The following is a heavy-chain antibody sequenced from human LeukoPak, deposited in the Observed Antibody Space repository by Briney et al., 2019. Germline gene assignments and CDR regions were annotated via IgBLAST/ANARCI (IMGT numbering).Heavy chain of an antibody. CDR2: IYSGGST. Sequence: SGGSLRLSCAASGFTVSSNYMSWVRQAPGRGLEWVSVIYSGGSTYYADSVKGRFTISRDDSKNTLYLQMNSLRAEDTAVYYCARDGRGSYLYWGQGTLVTVSS. D-gene: IGHD1-26*01. V-gene: IGHV3-66*01. CDR1: GFTVSSNY. J-gene: IGHJ4*02. CDR3: ARDGRGSYLY.